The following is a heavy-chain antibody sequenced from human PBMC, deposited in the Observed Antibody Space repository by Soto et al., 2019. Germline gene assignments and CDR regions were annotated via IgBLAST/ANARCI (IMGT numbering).Heavy chain of an antibody. CDR3: AKDPYYYDSSGYPTGIMDY. CDR1: GFTFSSYG. CDR2: ISYDGSNK. J-gene: IGHJ4*02. V-gene: IGHV3-30*18. D-gene: IGHD3-22*01. Sequence: PGGSLRLSCAASGFTFSSYGMHWVRQAPGKGLEWVAVISYDGSNKYYADSVKGRFTISRDNSKNTLYLQMNSLRAEDTAVYYCAKDPYYYDSSGYPTGIMDYWGQGTLVTVSS.